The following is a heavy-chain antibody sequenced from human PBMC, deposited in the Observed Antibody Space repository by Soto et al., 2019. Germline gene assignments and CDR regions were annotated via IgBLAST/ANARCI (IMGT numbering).Heavy chain of an antibody. Sequence: GGSLRLSCTVSGFTFVSHAMSWVRQAPGKGLECVSGISGSGGTTFYADSVKGRFTISRDNSKKTLYLQMNSLRAEDTAVYYCAKTPYDFWSSGQYLFDHWGQGTLVTVSS. CDR1: GFTFVSHA. V-gene: IGHV3-23*01. D-gene: IGHD3-3*01. J-gene: IGHJ4*02. CDR3: AKTPYDFWSSGQYLFDH. CDR2: ISGSGGTT.